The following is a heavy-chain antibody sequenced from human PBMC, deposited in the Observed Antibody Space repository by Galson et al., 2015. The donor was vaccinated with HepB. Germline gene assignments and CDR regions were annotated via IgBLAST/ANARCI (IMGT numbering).Heavy chain of an antibody. J-gene: IGHJ4*02. V-gene: IGHV3-30-3*01. Sequence: SLRLSCAASGFTFSTYAMHWVRQAPGKGLEWVAVISYDGSNKYYAGSVKGRFTISRDNSKNTLYLQMNSLRAEDTAVYYCAGNRAVAGTSSYFDYWGQGTLVTVSS. CDR1: GFTFSTYA. CDR3: AGNRAVAGTSSYFDY. D-gene: IGHD6-19*01. CDR2: ISYDGSNK.